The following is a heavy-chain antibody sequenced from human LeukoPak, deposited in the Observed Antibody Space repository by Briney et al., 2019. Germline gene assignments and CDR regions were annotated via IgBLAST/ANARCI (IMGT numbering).Heavy chain of an antibody. Sequence: GGSLRLSCAASGFTVSGNYMSWVRQAPGKGLEWVSLIYSGGTTYYADSVKGRFTISRDNSKNTLYLQMNSLRAEDTAVYYCAKAYERITGTTPYFDYWGQGTLVTVSS. D-gene: IGHD1-7*01. CDR2: IYSGGTT. CDR3: AKAYERITGTTPYFDY. CDR1: GFTVSGNY. J-gene: IGHJ4*02. V-gene: IGHV3-53*05.